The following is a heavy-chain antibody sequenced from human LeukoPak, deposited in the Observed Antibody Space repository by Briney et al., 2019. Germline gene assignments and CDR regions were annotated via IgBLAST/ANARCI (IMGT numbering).Heavy chain of an antibody. CDR2: INPNSGGT. D-gene: IGHD3-22*01. V-gene: IGHV1-2*02. Sequence: ASVRVSCKASGYTFTGYYMHWVRQAPGQGPEWMGWINPNSGGTNYAQKFQGRVTMTRDTSISTAYMELSRLRSDDTAVYYCARDRYYYDSSGSGYMDVWGKGTTVTVSS. CDR3: ARDRYYYDSSGSGYMDV. CDR1: GYTFTGYY. J-gene: IGHJ6*03.